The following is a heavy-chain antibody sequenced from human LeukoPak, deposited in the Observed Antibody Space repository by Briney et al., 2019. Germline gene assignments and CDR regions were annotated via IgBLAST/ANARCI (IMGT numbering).Heavy chain of an antibody. CDR2: INPNSGDT. V-gene: IGHV1-2*06. CDR3: AREEDYGADY. Sequence: ASVKVSCKASGYTFTAHYLNWVRQAPGQGLESMGRINPNSGDTAHAHKFQRSATMTVVTSISTTYMVLSGLRSDVTALYSCAREEDYGADYWSQGSLVTVSS. CDR1: GYTFTAHY. J-gene: IGHJ4*02. D-gene: IGHD4/OR15-4a*01.